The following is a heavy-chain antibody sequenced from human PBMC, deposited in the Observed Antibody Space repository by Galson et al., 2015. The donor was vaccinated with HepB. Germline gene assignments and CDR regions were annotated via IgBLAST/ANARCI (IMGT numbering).Heavy chain of an antibody. CDR1: GFTFSSYA. CDR3: AKDRGSSPRPRGGGNAFDI. J-gene: IGHJ3*02. Sequence: SLRLSCAASGFTFSSYAMSWVRQAPGKGLEWVSAISGSGGSTYYADSVKGRFTISRDNSKNTLYLQMNSLRAEGTAVYYCAKDRGSSPRPRGGGNAFDIWGQGTMVTVSS. V-gene: IGHV3-23*01. D-gene: IGHD6-13*01. CDR2: ISGSGGST.